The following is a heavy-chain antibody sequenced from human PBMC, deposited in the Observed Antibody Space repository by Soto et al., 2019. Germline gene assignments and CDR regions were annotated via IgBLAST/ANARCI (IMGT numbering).Heavy chain of an antibody. V-gene: IGHV5-51*01. Sequence: HGESLKISCQASGYNFATYWIAWVRQMPGKGLEYMGIIYPGNSDARYSPSFQGQVTFSADKSISTAYLQWGSLKASDTAMYYCARQKYCDYYHGMDVWGQGTTATVSS. CDR2: IYPGNSDA. D-gene: IGHD2-21*02. CDR1: GYNFATYW. J-gene: IGHJ6*02. CDR3: ARQKYCDYYHGMDV.